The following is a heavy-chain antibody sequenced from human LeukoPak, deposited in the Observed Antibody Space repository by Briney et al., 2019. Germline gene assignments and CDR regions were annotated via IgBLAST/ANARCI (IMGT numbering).Heavy chain of an antibody. Sequence: ASVKVSCKASGYTFTSYGISWVRQAPGQGLEWMGIINPSGGSTSYAQKFQGRVTMTRDTSTSTVYMELSSLRSEVTAVYYCARDPEGAFDIWGQGTMVTVSS. CDR2: INPSGGST. CDR3: ARDPEGAFDI. V-gene: IGHV1-46*01. J-gene: IGHJ3*02. CDR1: GYTFTSYG.